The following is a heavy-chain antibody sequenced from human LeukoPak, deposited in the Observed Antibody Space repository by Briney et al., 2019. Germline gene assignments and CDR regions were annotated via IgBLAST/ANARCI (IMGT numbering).Heavy chain of an antibody. V-gene: IGHV5-51*01. D-gene: IGHD3-9*01. J-gene: IGHJ4*02. Sequence: KPGESLKISCKGSGYSFTSYWIGWVRQMPGKGLEWMGIIYPGDSDTRYSPSFQGQVTISADKSISTAYLQWSSLKASDTAMYYCARHINGGFDWLLPTSETGWSPIDYWGQGTLVTVSS. CDR2: IYPGDSDT. CDR1: GYSFTSYW. CDR3: ARHINGGFDWLLPTSETGWSPIDY.